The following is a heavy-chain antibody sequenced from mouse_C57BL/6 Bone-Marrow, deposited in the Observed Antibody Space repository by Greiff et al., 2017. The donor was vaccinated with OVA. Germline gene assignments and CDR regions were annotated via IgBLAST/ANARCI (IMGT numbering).Heavy chain of an antibody. J-gene: IGHJ2*01. V-gene: IGHV1-64*01. D-gene: IGHD1-1*01. CDR1: GYTFTSYW. CDR2: IHPNSGST. CDR3: ARRYYYGSSFDD. Sequence: VQLQQPGAELVKPGASVKLSCKASGYTFTSYWMHWVKQRPGQGLEWIGMIHPNSGSTNYNEKFKSKATLTVDKSSSTAYMQLSSLTSEDSAVYYCARRYYYGSSFDDWGQGTTLTVSS.